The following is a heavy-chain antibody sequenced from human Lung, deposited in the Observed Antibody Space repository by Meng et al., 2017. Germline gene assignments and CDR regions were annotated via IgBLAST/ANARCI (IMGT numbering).Heavy chain of an antibody. V-gene: IGHV4-34*01. Sequence: QVQLHQLGAGLLKPSETLSLTCVVSGGSFSDYYWSWIRQPPGKGLEWIGEINHSGSTNYNPSLESRATISVDTSQNNLSLKLSSVTAADSAVYYCARGPTTMAHDFDYWGQGTLVTVSS. D-gene: IGHD4-11*01. CDR3: ARGPTTMAHDFDY. J-gene: IGHJ4*02. CDR2: INHSGST. CDR1: GGSFSDYY.